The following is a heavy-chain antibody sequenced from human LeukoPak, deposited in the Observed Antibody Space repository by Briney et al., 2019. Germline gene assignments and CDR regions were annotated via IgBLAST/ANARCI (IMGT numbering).Heavy chain of an antibody. J-gene: IGHJ4*02. V-gene: IGHV3-30*03. D-gene: IGHD3-9*01. CDR3: ASAQDLVTLSC. CDR1: GFTFSSYG. CDR2: ISYDGSNK. Sequence: QAGGSLRLSCAASGFTFSSYGMHWVRQAPGKGLEWVAVISYDGSNKYYADSVKGRFTISRDNSKNTLYLQMNSLRVEDTAVYYCASAQDLVTLSCWGQGTLVTVSS.